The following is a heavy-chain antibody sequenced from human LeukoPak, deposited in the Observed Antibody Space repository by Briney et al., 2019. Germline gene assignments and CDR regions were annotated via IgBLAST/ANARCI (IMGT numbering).Heavy chain of an antibody. J-gene: IGHJ1*01. V-gene: IGHV4-31*03. Sequence: SETLSLTCTVSGGSISSGGYYWSRIRQHPGKGLEWIGYIYYSGSTYYNPSLKSRVTISVDTSKNQFSLKLSSVTAADTAVYYCARGAGGSGYYYRNYFQHWGQGTLVTVSS. CDR3: ARGAGGSGYYYRNYFQH. D-gene: IGHD3-22*01. CDR2: IYYSGST. CDR1: GGSISSGGYY.